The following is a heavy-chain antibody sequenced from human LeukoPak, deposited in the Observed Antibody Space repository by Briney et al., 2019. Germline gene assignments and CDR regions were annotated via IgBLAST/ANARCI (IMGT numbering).Heavy chain of an antibody. CDR2: IYYSGST. J-gene: IGHJ4*02. CDR3: ARSYRYCSSTSCYTYGY. D-gene: IGHD2-2*02. Sequence: SETLSLTCTVSGGSISSYYWSWIRQPPGKGLEWIGYIYYSGSTNYNPSLKSRATISVDTSKNQFSLKLSSVTAADTAVYYCARSYRYCSSTSCYTYGYWGQGTLVTVSS. V-gene: IGHV4-59*01. CDR1: GGSISSYY.